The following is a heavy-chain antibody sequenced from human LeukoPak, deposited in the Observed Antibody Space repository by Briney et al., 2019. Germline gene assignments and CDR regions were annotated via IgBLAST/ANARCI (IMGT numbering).Heavy chain of an antibody. Sequence: ASVKVSCKASGYTFTSYDINWVRQATGQGLEWMGWMNPNSGHTGYAQKFQGRVTMTRNTSISTAYMELSSLRSEDTAVYYCATERSYSSSLYYYYGMDVWGQGTTVTVSS. J-gene: IGHJ6*02. D-gene: IGHD6-13*01. V-gene: IGHV1-8*01. CDR2: MNPNSGHT. CDR1: GYTFTSYD. CDR3: ATERSYSSSLYYYYGMDV.